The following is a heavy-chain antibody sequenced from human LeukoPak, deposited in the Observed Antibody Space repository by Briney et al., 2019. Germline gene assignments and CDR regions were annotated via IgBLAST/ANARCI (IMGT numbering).Heavy chain of an antibody. Sequence: ASVKVSCKASGGTFSSYAISWVRQAPGQGLEWMGWVSPKDGRTNYAQNLRGRVTMTTDTSTTTAYMELRGLRSDDTAVYYCARDYYDDFFDTFDIWGQGTMVTVSA. CDR1: GGTFSSYA. J-gene: IGHJ3*02. CDR2: VSPKDGRT. D-gene: IGHD3-22*01. CDR3: ARDYYDDFFDTFDI. V-gene: IGHV1-18*01.